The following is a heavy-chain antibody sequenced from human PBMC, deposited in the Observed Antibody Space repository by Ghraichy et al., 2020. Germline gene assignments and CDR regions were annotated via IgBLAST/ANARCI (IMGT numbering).Heavy chain of an antibody. CDR3: AGVAATDYYYGMDF. V-gene: IGHV3-74*03. D-gene: IGHD2-15*01. J-gene: IGHJ6*02. CDR2: INSDGSVT. Sequence: GGSLRLSCAASGFTFSSYWIHWVRHAPGKGLVWVSRINSDGSVTTYADSVKGRPTISRDNANNTLYLEMNSLRVEDTAVYYCAGVAATDYYYGMDFWGQGTTVTVSS. CDR1: GFTFSSYW.